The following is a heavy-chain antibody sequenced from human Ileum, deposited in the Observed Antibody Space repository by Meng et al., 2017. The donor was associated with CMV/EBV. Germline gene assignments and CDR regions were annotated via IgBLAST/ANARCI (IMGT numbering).Heavy chain of an antibody. CDR3: ARDWGSASYYFDY. CDR1: GYTFTGYY. D-gene: IGHD1-26*01. J-gene: IGHJ4*02. V-gene: IGHV1-2*02. CDR2: INPSSGGT. Sequence: KASGYTFTGYYMHWVRQAPGQGLEWMGWINPSSGGTNYAQKFQDRVTMTRDTSISTAYMELSRLRSDDTAVYYCARDWGSASYYFDYWGQGTLVTVSS.